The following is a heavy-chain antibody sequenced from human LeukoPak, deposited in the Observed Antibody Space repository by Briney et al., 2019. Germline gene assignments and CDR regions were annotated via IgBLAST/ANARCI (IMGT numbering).Heavy chain of an antibody. J-gene: IGHJ4*02. V-gene: IGHV3-23*01. CDR2: ISGSGGST. D-gene: IGHD2-21*01. CDR1: GFTFSSYA. CDR3: AKPPRRGGGEPFDY. Sequence: PGGSLRLSCAASGFTFSSYAMSWVRQAPGKGLEWVSSISGSGGSTYYADSVKGRFTISRDNSKNTLYLQMNSLRAEDTAVYYCAKPPRRGGGEPFDYWGQGTLVTVSS.